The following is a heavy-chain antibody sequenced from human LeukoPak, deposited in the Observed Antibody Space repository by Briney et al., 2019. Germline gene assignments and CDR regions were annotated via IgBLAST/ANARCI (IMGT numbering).Heavy chain of an antibody. D-gene: IGHD3-10*01. J-gene: IGHJ4*02. Sequence: GRSLRLSCAASGFTFSSYAMHWVRQAPGKGLEWVAVISYDGSNKYYADSVKGRFTISRDNSKNTLYLQMNSLRAEDTAVYYCARVGVQVFYYFDYWAREPWSPSPQ. V-gene: IGHV3-30*04. CDR1: GFTFSSYA. CDR2: ISYDGSNK. CDR3: ARVGVQVFYYFDY.